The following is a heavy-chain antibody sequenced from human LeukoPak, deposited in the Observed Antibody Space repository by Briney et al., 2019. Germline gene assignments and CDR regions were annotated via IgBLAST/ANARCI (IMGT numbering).Heavy chain of an antibody. V-gene: IGHV3-30*18. CDR3: AKGPWRGGYSYYFDY. D-gene: IGHD4-23*01. Sequence: PGRSLRLSCAAPGFTFSSYGMHWVRQAPGKGLEWVAVISYDGSNKYYADSVKGRFTISRDNSKNTLYLQMNSLRAEDTAVYYCAKGPWRGGYSYYFDYWGQGTLVTVSS. J-gene: IGHJ4*02. CDR1: GFTFSSYG. CDR2: ISYDGSNK.